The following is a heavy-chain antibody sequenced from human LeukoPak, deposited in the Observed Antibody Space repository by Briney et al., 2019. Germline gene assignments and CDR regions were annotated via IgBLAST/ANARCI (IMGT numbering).Heavy chain of an antibody. CDR2: ISSSGSTI. J-gene: IGHJ4*02. Sequence: PGGSLRLSCAASGFTFSDYYMSWIRQAPGKGLEWVSYISSSGSTIYYADSVKGRFTISRDNAKNSLYLQMNSLRAEDTAVYYCARDSLHYYDSSGYYPVDYWGQGTLVTVSS. D-gene: IGHD3-22*01. CDR3: ARDSLHYYDSSGYYPVDY. V-gene: IGHV3-11*04. CDR1: GFTFSDYY.